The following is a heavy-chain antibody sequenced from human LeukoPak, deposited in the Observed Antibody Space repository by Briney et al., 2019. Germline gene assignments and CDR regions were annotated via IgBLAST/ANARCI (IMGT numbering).Heavy chain of an antibody. V-gene: IGHV3-23*01. J-gene: IGHJ2*01. CDR2: ISGSGGST. CDR3: AKDASAPPGIAVAAGWYFDL. D-gene: IGHD6-19*01. CDR1: GFTFSSYA. Sequence: PGGSLRLSCAASGFTFSSYAMSWVRQAPGKGLEWVSAISGSGGSTYYADSVKGRFTISRDNSKNTLYLQMNSLRAEDTAVYYCAKDASAPPGIAVAAGWYFDLWGRGTLVTVSS.